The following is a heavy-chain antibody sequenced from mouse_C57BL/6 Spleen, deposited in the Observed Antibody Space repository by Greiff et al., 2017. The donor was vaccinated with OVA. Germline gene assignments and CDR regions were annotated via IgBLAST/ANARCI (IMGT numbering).Heavy chain of an antibody. CDR2: INPSNGGT. CDR3: AGPPLYYGSSYGYFDV. CDR1: GYTFTSYW. V-gene: IGHV1-53*01. Sequence: QVQLQQPGTELVKPGASVKLSCKASGYTFTSYWMHWVKQRPGQGLEWIGNINPSNGGTNYNAKFKSKATLTVDKSSSTAYMQLSRLTSEHSAVYYSAGPPLYYGSSYGYFDVWGTGTTVTVSS. J-gene: IGHJ1*03. D-gene: IGHD1-1*01.